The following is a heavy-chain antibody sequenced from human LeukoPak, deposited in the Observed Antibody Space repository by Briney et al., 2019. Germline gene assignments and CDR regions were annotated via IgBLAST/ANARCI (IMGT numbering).Heavy chain of an antibody. D-gene: IGHD3-22*01. CDR1: GYIFTDYY. CDR2: ISPNCGGT. Sequence: GASVKVSCKASGYIFTDYYIHWVRQAPGQGLEWMGWISPNCGGTNYAQKFQGRVTMTRDTSISTAYMELSRLRSDDTAVYYCARDAKSCADDYYYDSSGYYYKSDNWFDPWGQGTLVTVSS. V-gene: IGHV1-2*02. J-gene: IGHJ5*02. CDR3: ARDAKSCADDYYYDSSGYYYKSDNWFDP.